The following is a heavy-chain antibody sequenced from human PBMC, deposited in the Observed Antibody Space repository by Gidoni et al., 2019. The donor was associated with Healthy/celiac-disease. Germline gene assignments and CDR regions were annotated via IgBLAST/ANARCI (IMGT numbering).Heavy chain of an antibody. Sequence: QVQLQESGPGLVKPSETLSLTCTVSGYSISSGYYWGWIRQPPGKGLEWIGSIYHSGSTYYNPSLKSRVTISVDTSKNQFSLKLSSVTAADTAVYYCARVPYYYDSSGYYYGGKVGAFDIWGQGTMVTVSS. CDR3: ARVPYYYDSSGYYYGGKVGAFDI. D-gene: IGHD3-22*01. CDR2: IYHSGST. V-gene: IGHV4-38-2*02. CDR1: GYSISSGYY. J-gene: IGHJ3*02.